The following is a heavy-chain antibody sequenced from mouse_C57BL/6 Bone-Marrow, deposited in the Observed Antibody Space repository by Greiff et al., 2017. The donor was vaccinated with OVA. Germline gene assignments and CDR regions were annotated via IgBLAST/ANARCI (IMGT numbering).Heavy chain of an antibody. J-gene: IGHJ1*03. D-gene: IGHD1-1*01. CDR1: GFSLTSYG. Sequence: VQLQESGPGLVQPSQSLSITCTVSGFSLTSYGVHWVRQSPGKGLEWLGVIWRGGSTDYNAAFMSRLSITQDNSKSQVFFKMNSLQADDTAIYYCAKTGYGSSYGYFDVWGTGTTVTVSS. CDR3: AKTGYGSSYGYFDV. V-gene: IGHV2-5*01. CDR2: IWRGGST.